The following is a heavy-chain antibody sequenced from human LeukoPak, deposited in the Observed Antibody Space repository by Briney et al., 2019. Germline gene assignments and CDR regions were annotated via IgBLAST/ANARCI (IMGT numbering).Heavy chain of an antibody. CDR2: INSDGSST. D-gene: IGHD3-10*01. J-gene: IGHJ6*02. CDR3: ARDPPFKPVWFGESQTLAETYGMDV. Sequence: QPGGSLRLSCAASGFTFSSYWMHWVRQAPGKGLVWVSRINSDGSSTSYADSVKSRFTISRDNAKNTLYLQMNSLRAEDTAVYYCARDPPFKPVWFGESQTLAETYGMDVWGQGTTVTVSS. CDR1: GFTFSSYW. V-gene: IGHV3-74*01.